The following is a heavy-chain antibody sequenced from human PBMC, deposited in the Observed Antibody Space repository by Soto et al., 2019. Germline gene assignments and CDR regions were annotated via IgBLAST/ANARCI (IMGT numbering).Heavy chain of an antibody. J-gene: IGHJ4*02. D-gene: IGHD2-15*01. CDR1: GYTFTSYG. CDR2: ISSYNGNT. CDR3: ARAAPPVGY. V-gene: IGHV1-18*01. Sequence: QVQLVQSGAEVKKPGASVKVSCKASGYTFTSYGISWLRQAPGQGLEWMGWISSYNGNTKYAQKFQGRVNMTTDTSTSTSYMELRSLRSDDTAVYYGARAAPPVGYVGQGTLVTVSS.